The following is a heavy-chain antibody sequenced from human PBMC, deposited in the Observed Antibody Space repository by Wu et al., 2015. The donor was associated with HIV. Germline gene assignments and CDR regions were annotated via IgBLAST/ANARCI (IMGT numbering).Heavy chain of an antibody. Sequence: QVQLVQSGAEVKKPGASVKVSCKASGYTFTSYYMHWVRQAPGQGLEWMGIINPSGGSTSYAQKFQGRVTMTRDMSTSTVYMELSSLRSEDTAVYYCARDLLRWYYYGSGSPGYFDYWGQGTLVTVSS. D-gene: IGHD3-10*01. CDR1: GYTFTSYY. CDR2: INPSGGST. CDR3: ARDLLRWYYYGSGSPGYFDY. J-gene: IGHJ4*02. V-gene: IGHV1-46*01.